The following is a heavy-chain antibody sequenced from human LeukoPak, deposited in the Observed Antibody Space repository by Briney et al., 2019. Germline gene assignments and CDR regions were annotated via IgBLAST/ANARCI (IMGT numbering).Heavy chain of an antibody. CDR3: NRALSYYGMDV. J-gene: IGHJ6*02. CDR1: GVTFSNAW. D-gene: IGHD3-16*01. CDR2: IQSKTGGGTT. Sequence: PGGSLRLSCAASGVTFSNAWMSWVRQAPGKGLEWLGRIQSKTGGGTTDYPAPVKGRFTISRNDSENTLSLQMNSLETEDTAVYYCNRALSYYGMDVWGQGTTVTVSS. V-gene: IGHV3-15*01.